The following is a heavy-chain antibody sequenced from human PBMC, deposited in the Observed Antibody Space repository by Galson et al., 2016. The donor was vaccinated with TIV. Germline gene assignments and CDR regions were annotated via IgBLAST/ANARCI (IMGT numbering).Heavy chain of an antibody. D-gene: IGHD1-26*01. CDR2: IGTAGAT. CDR1: GFTFSSYD. J-gene: IGHJ6*02. CDR3: ARGAGGSYSWAYYYFYGMDV. Sequence: SLRLSCAASGFTFSSYDMHWVRQVTGEGLEWVSGIGTAGATYYPGSVKGRFTISRENAKNSLYLQMNSLRAGDTAVYYCARGAGGSYSWAYYYFYGMDVWGQGTTVTVSS. V-gene: IGHV3-13*01.